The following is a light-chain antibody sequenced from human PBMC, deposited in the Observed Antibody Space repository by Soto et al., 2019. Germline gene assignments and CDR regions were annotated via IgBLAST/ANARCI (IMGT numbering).Light chain of an antibody. J-gene: IGLJ2*01. Sequence: QSALTQPASVSGSPGQSITISCTGTSSDVGSYNLVSWYQQHPGKAPKLMIYEGSKRPSGISNRFSGSESDNTASLTISGLQAEDEADYYCCSYAGSSTVIFGGGTKLTVL. CDR1: SSDVGSYNL. CDR3: CSYAGSSTVI. CDR2: EGS. V-gene: IGLV2-23*01.